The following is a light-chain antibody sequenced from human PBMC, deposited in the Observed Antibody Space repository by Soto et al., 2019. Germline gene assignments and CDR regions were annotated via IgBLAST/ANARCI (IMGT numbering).Light chain of an antibody. CDR2: GAS. Sequence: ESVLTQSPGTLSLSPGQRATLSCRASQSVSSNYLAWYQQKPGQAPRLLIYGASTRATGIPDRFSGSGSGTDFTRTISRLEPEDSAVYYCQQYGSSPTWTFGQGTKVDNK. CDR1: QSVSSNY. J-gene: IGKJ1*01. CDR3: QQYGSSPTWT. V-gene: IGKV3-20*01.